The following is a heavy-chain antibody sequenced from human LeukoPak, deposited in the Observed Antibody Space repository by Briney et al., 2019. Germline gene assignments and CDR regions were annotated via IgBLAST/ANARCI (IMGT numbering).Heavy chain of an antibody. CDR2: IYNRGST. J-gene: IGHJ6*03. Sequence: SETLSLTCTVSGGSISNYYWSWIRQPPGKGLEWIGYIYNRGSTNYNPSLKSRVTISVDTSENQFSLRLSSVTAADAAVYYCARARLAYAYDYYYYYMDVWGKGTTVTVSS. V-gene: IGHV4-59*01. CDR3: ARARLAYAYDYYYYYMDV. CDR1: GGSISNYY. D-gene: IGHD3-16*01.